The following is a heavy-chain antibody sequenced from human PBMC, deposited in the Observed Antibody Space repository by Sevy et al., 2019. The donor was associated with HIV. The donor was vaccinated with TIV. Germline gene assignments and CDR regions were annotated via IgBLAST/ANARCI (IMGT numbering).Heavy chain of an antibody. Sequence: ASVKVSCKASGYTFTSYGISWVRQAPGQGLEWMGWISAYNGNTNYAQKLQGRVTMTTDTPTSTAYMELRSLRSDDTAVYYCARDRGGYDFRSGYFPPDAFDIWGQGTMVTVSS. J-gene: IGHJ3*02. CDR2: ISAYNGNT. CDR1: GYTFTSYG. V-gene: IGHV1-18*01. CDR3: ARDRGGYDFRSGYFPPDAFDI. D-gene: IGHD3-3*01.